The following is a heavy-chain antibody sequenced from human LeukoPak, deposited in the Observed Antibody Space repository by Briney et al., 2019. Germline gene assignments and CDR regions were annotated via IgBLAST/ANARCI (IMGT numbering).Heavy chain of an antibody. CDR3: ARDGRPLDY. V-gene: IGHV3-7*03. Sequence: PGGSLRLSCAVSGFTFSSYWMNWVRQAPGKGLEWVANIKQDGSDKYYVDSVKGRFTISRDNAKNSLYLQMNSLRVEDTAVYYCARDGRPLDYWGQGTLVTVSS. J-gene: IGHJ4*02. CDR1: GFTFSSYW. CDR2: IKQDGSDK.